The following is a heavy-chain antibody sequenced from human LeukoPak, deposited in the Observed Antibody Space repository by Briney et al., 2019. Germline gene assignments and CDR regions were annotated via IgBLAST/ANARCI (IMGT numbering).Heavy chain of an antibody. V-gene: IGHV3-23*01. J-gene: IGHJ4*02. CDR3: AKSGLVGATYFDY. Sequence: PGGCPRLSCAASGFTFSSYAMSWVRQAPGKGLEWVSAISGSGGSTYYADSVKGRFTISRDNSKNTLYLQMNSLRAEDTAVYYCAKSGLVGATYFDYWGQGTLVTVPS. CDR2: ISGSGGST. CDR1: GFTFSSYA. D-gene: IGHD1-26*01.